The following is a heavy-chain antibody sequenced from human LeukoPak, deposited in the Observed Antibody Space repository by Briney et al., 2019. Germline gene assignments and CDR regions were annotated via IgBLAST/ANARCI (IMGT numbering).Heavy chain of an antibody. CDR2: IIPIFGTA. J-gene: IGHJ5*02. D-gene: IGHD1-7*01. V-gene: IGHV1-69*13. CDR3: ARVDWNYGYNWFDP. CDR1: GGTFSSYA. Sequence: SVKVSCKASGGTFSSYAISWVRQAPGQGLEWIGGIIPIFGTANYAQKFQGRVTITADESTSTAYMELSSLRSEDTAVYYCARVDWNYGYNWFDPWGQGTLVTVSS.